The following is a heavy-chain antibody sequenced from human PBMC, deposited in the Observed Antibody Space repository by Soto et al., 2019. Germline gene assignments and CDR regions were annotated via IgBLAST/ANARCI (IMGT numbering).Heavy chain of an antibody. V-gene: IGHV3-30*18. CDR1: GFTFSSYG. CDR2: ISYDGSNK. D-gene: IGHD3-22*01. Sequence: GGSLRLSCAASGFTFSSYGMHWVRQAPGKGLEWVAVISYDGSNKYYADSVKGRFTISRDNSKNTLYRQMNSLRAEDTAVYYCAKEPKYYYDSSGYYPGPWGQGTLVTVSS. J-gene: IGHJ5*02. CDR3: AKEPKYYYDSSGYYPGP.